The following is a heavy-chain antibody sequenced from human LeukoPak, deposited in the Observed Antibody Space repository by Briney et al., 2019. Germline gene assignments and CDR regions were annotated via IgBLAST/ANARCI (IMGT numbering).Heavy chain of an antibody. J-gene: IGHJ4*02. CDR3: ARDKKSGESSEIDY. CDR1: GFTFSNYW. CDR2: INRDGSTT. Sequence: HTGGSLRLSCAASGFTFSNYWVHWVRQAPGKGLVWVSRINRDGSTTKYADSAKGRFTVSRDNAKNTLNLQMNSLRAEDTAVYYCARDKKSGESSEIDYWGQGTLVTVSS. D-gene: IGHD3-10*01. V-gene: IGHV3-74*03.